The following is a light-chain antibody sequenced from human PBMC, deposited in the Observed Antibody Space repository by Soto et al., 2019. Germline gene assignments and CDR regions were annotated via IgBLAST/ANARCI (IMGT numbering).Light chain of an antibody. CDR3: CSFAGTTTYVL. CDR1: SSDVGSYNL. V-gene: IGLV2-23*02. Sequence: QSALTQPASVSGSSGQSITISCTGTSSDVGSYNLVSWFQQHPGKAPRLMIYEVNKRPSGVSNRFSGSKSGYTASLTISGLPAEDEAEYYCCSFAGTTTYVLFGGGTKLTVL. J-gene: IGLJ2*01. CDR2: EVN.